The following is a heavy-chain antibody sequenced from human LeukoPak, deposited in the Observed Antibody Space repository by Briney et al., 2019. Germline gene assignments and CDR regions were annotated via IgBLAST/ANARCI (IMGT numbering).Heavy chain of an antibody. CDR1: GLTFSSYA. V-gene: IGHV3-23*01. D-gene: IGHD3-22*01. CDR3: ATEWLLGAMNAFDI. CDR2: IRGSGGST. Sequence: GGSLRLSCAASGLTFSSYAMNWVRQAPGKGLEWVSGIRGSGGSTYYADSVKGRFTISRDNSKNTLYLQMNSLRAEDTAVYYCATEWLLGAMNAFDIWGQGTMVTVSS. J-gene: IGHJ3*02.